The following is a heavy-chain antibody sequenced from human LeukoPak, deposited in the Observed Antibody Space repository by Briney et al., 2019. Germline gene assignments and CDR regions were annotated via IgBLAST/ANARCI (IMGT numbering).Heavy chain of an antibody. Sequence: PGGSLRLSCAASGFTFSSYAMHWVRQAPGKGLEYVSAISSNGGSTSYANSVKGRFTISRDNSKNTLYLQMGSLRAEDMAVYYCVRSSGYDYWGQGTLVTVSS. CDR3: VRSSGYDY. CDR2: ISSNGGST. D-gene: IGHD3-10*01. V-gene: IGHV3-64*01. J-gene: IGHJ4*02. CDR1: GFTFSSYA.